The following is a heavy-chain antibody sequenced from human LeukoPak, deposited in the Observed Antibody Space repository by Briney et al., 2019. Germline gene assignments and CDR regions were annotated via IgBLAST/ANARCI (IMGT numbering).Heavy chain of an antibody. CDR2: IKPDGSFT. CDR1: GLTFSTYW. Sequence: GGSLRLSCAASGLTFSTYWMYWVRQVPGKGLEWVSRIKPDGSFTAHADSVKGRFTISRDNAKNSLYLQMNSLRAEDTAVYYCARDQPPGAHWGQGTLVTVSS. D-gene: IGHD1-14*01. CDR3: ARDQPPGAH. V-gene: IGHV3-74*01. J-gene: IGHJ4*02.